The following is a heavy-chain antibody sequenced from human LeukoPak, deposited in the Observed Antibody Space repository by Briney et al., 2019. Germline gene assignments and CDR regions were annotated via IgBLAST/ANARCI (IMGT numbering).Heavy chain of an antibody. CDR1: GYSFTSYW. V-gene: IGHV5-51*01. J-gene: IGHJ5*02. CDR2: IYPGDSDT. Sequence: GESLKISCKDSGYSFTSYWIGWVRQMPGKGLEWMGIIYPGDSDTRYSPSFQGQVTISADKSISTAYLQWSSLKASDTAMYYCARLAGLGYPAGWFDPWGQGTLVTVSS. CDR3: ARLAGLGYPAGWFDP. D-gene: IGHD3/OR15-3a*01.